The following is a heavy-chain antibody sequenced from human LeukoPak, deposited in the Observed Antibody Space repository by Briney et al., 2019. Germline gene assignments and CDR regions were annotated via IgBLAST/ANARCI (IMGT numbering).Heavy chain of an antibody. Sequence: GGSLRLSCAASGFTFSGYWMHWVRQAPGKGLVWVSRINSDGSSTNYPDSVRGRFTISRDNAKNTLYLQMNSLRAEDTAVYYCARVYDSGGYGLDVWGKGTTVTVSS. J-gene: IGHJ6*04. CDR3: ARVYDSGGYGLDV. D-gene: IGHD3-22*01. V-gene: IGHV3-74*01. CDR1: GFTFSGYW. CDR2: INSDGSST.